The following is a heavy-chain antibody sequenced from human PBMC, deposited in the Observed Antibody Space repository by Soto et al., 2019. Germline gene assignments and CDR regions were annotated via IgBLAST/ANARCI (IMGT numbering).Heavy chain of an antibody. Sequence: GSVKVSCKASGYTFTSYGISWVRQAPGQGLEWMGWISAYNGNTNYAQKLQGRVTMTTDTSTSTAYMELRSLRSDDTAVYYCARVLRYFDQQYFDLWGRGTLVTVSS. CDR2: ISAYNGNT. D-gene: IGHD3-9*01. CDR3: ARVLRYFDQQYFDL. CDR1: GYTFTSYG. J-gene: IGHJ2*01. V-gene: IGHV1-18*01.